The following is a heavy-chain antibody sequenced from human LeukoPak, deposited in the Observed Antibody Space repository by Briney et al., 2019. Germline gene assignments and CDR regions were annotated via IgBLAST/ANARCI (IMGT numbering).Heavy chain of an antibody. V-gene: IGHV4-59*01. D-gene: IGHD6-13*01. CDR3: AREVSSTWFEWFDP. Sequence: SRTLSLTRTVSVGSPSSYYWSWIRQPPGQGLEWIRYIYYSGSTNYNPSLKSRVIISMDTSKNQFSLKLSSVTAADTAVYYCAREVSSTWFEWFDPWGQGTLVTVSS. CDR1: VGSPSSYY. CDR2: IYYSGST. J-gene: IGHJ5*02.